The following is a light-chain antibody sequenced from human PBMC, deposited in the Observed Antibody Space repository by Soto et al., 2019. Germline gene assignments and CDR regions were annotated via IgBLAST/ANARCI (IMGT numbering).Light chain of an antibody. V-gene: IGLV2-14*03. Sequence: QSALTQPATVSGSPGQSITISCLGTSDDIGDYDYVSWYQQHPLKVPKVIIYDVSNRPSGISYRFSGTKSANTASLTVSGLQAEDEADYYCCSYTRSGTLIFGTGTQLTVL. CDR1: SDDIGDYDY. CDR3: CSYTRSGTLI. CDR2: DVS. J-gene: IGLJ1*01.